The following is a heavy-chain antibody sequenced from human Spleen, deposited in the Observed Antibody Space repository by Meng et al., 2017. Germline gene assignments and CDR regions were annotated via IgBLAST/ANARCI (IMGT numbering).Heavy chain of an antibody. CDR3: ARMFRGVIMNFDY. CDR2: IKQDGSEK. V-gene: IGHV3-7*01. Sequence: GGPLRLSCAASGFTFSSYWMSWVRQAPGKGLEWVANIKQDGSEKYYVDSVKGRFTISRDNAKNSLYLQMNSLRAEDTAVYYCARMFRGVIMNFDYWGQGTLVTVSS. CDR1: GFTFSSYW. D-gene: IGHD3-10*01. J-gene: IGHJ4*02.